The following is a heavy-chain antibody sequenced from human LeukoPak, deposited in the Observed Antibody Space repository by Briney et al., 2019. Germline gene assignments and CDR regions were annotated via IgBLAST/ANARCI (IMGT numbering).Heavy chain of an antibody. V-gene: IGHV3-66*01. D-gene: IGHD3-9*01. CDR3: ATLPGVRYFDWPNRGDY. J-gene: IGHJ4*02. Sequence: PGGSLRLSCAASGFSVTTNYMSWIRQAPGKGLEWVSVLYSTGRTEYADSVKGRFTISRDNSKNTLYLQMSSLRAEDTAVYYCATLPGVRYFDWPNRGDYWGQGTLVTVSS. CDR2: LYSTGRT. CDR1: GFSVTTNY.